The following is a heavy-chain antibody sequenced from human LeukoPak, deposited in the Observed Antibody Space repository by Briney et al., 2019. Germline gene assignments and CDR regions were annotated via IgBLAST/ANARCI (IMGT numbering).Heavy chain of an antibody. Sequence: SETLSLTCTVSGGSISSYYWSWIQQPPGKGLEWIGYIYYSGSTNYNPSLKSRVTISVDTSKNQFSLKLSSVTAADTAVYYCARHPPQVTRWLPSGYFDYWGQGTLVTVSS. CDR2: IYYSGST. CDR3: ARHPPQVTRWLPSGYFDY. J-gene: IGHJ4*02. D-gene: IGHD4-11*01. V-gene: IGHV4-59*08. CDR1: GGSISSYY.